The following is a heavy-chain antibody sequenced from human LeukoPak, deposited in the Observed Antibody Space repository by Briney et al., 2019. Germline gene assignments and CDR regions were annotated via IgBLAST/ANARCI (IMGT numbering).Heavy chain of an antibody. CDR3: ARAFGELFSGIDY. D-gene: IGHD3-10*01. CDR2: IYYSGST. CDR1: GGSISSYY. Sequence: SETLSLTCTVSGGSISSYYWSWIRQPPGKGLEWIGYIYYSGSTNYNPSLKSRVTISVDTSKNQFSLKLSSVTAADTAVYYCARAFGELFSGIDYWGQGTLVTVSS. V-gene: IGHV4-59*12. J-gene: IGHJ4*02.